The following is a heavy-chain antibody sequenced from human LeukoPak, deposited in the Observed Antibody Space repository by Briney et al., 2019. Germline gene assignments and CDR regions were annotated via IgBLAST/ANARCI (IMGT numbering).Heavy chain of an antibody. CDR2: IIPIFGTA. CDR1: GGTFSSYA. D-gene: IGHD6-13*01. J-gene: IGHJ4*02. Sequence: ASVKVSCKASGGTFSSYAISWVRQAPGQGLEWMGRIIPIFGTANYAQKFQGRVTITADESTSTAYMELSSLRSEDTAVYYCASYRGYSSSYFDYWGQGTLVTVSS. CDR3: ASYRGYSSSYFDY. V-gene: IGHV1-69*13.